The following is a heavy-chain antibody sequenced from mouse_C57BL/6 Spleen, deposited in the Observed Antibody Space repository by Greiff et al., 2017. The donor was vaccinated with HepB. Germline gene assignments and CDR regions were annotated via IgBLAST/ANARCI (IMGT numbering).Heavy chain of an antibody. CDR1: GFSLTSYG. CDR2: IWSGGST. CDR3: ARSFTTVVGRGYFDV. V-gene: IGHV2-2*01. Sequence: QVQLKQSGPGLVQPSQSLSITCTVSGFSLTSYGVHWVRQSPGKGLEWLGVIWSGGSTDYNAAFISRLSISKDNSKSQVFFKMNSLQADDTAIYYCARSFTTVVGRGYFDVWGTGTTVTVSS. J-gene: IGHJ1*03. D-gene: IGHD1-1*01.